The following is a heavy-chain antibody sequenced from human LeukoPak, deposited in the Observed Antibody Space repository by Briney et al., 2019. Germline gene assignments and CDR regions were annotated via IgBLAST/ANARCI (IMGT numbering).Heavy chain of an antibody. J-gene: IGHJ4*02. D-gene: IGHD2-2*01. CDR1: GFTFSKFA. CDR2: VDSSGAYT. Sequence: GGSLRLSCAASGFTFSKFAMSWVRQAPGKGLERVSAVDSSGAYTYYADSVKGRFTVSRDNAKDALYLQVNSLRVDDTAVYYCVKESPYCTSSSCRFYYFDSWGQGTLVTVSS. CDR3: VKESPYCTSSSCRFYYFDS. V-gene: IGHV3-23*01.